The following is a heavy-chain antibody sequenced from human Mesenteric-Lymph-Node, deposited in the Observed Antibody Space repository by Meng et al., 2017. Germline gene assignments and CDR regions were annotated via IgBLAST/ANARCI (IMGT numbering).Heavy chain of an antibody. Sequence: GGSLRLSCAASGFTVSSNYMSWVRQAPGKGLEWVSVIYGGGGTHYADSVKGRFTISRGYFKNTLYLQMISLRVEDTGVYYCAREGPYYGMDVWGQGTTVTVSS. V-gene: IGHV3-66*02. CDR1: GFTVSSNY. CDR2: IYGGGGT. CDR3: AREGPYYGMDV. J-gene: IGHJ6*02.